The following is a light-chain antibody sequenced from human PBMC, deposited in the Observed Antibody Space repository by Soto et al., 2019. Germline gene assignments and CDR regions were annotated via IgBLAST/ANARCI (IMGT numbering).Light chain of an antibody. CDR1: QTPRTF. Sequence: DIQMTQSPSSLSASVGDRVTITCRASQTPRTFLNWYQQKPGKAPKLLIYATSTLQSGVPSRFSGRDSGADFTLTINNLQPEDFATYYCHHPPYTFGPGTKVEIK. CDR3: HHPPYT. V-gene: IGKV1-39*01. CDR2: ATS. J-gene: IGKJ2*01.